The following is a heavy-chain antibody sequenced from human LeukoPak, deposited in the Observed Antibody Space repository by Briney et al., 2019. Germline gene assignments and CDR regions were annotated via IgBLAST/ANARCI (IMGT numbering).Heavy chain of an antibody. J-gene: IGHJ4*02. Sequence: GASVKVSCKASGYTFTVYYMHWVRQAPGQGLEWMGRINPNSGGTNYVQKFQGRVTMTRDTSINTAYMDLSRLRSDDTAVYYCARGRNSVYYFNVVAPSYFDYWGQGTRVTVSS. CDR1: GYTFTVYY. V-gene: IGHV1-2*06. CDR3: ARGRNSVYYFNVVAPSYFDY. D-gene: IGHD3-22*01. CDR2: INPNSGGT.